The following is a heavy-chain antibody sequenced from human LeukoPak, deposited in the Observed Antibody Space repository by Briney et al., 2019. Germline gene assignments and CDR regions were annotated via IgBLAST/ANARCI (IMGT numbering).Heavy chain of an antibody. Sequence: SETLSLTCAVSGGSISSSNWWSWVRQPPGKGLEWIGEIYHSGSTNYSPSLKSRVTISVDKSKNQFSLKLSSVTAADTAVYYCAGTGGVVPFDYWGQGTLVTVSS. CDR2: IYHSGST. CDR1: GGSISSSNW. D-gene: IGHD2-21*01. J-gene: IGHJ4*02. CDR3: AGTGGVVPFDY. V-gene: IGHV4-4*02.